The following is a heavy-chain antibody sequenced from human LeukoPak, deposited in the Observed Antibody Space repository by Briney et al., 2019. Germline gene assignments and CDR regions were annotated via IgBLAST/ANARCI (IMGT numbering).Heavy chain of an antibody. CDR3: ARSDYGDYWYFDL. J-gene: IGHJ2*01. CDR2: IYYSGST. CDR1: GGSISSYY. Sequence: PSETLSLTCTVSGGSISSYYWSWIRQPPGKGLEWIGYIYYSGSTNYNPSLKSRATISVDTSKNQFSLKLSSVTAADTAVYYCARSDYGDYWYFDLWGRGTLVTVSS. D-gene: IGHD4-17*01. V-gene: IGHV4-59*01.